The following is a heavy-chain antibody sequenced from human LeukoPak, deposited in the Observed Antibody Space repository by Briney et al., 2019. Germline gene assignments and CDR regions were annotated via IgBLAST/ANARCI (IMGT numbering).Heavy chain of an antibody. J-gene: IGHJ4*02. CDR2: VSAYNGNT. CDR1: GYTFTSYY. V-gene: IGHV1-18*04. Sequence: VSVKVSCKASGYTFTSYYMHWVRQAPGQGLEWMGWVSAYNGNTNYAQKLQGRVTMTTDTSTSTAYMELRSLRSDDTAVYYCARDWEWLVCLGYWGQGTLVTVSS. D-gene: IGHD6-19*01. CDR3: ARDWEWLVCLGY.